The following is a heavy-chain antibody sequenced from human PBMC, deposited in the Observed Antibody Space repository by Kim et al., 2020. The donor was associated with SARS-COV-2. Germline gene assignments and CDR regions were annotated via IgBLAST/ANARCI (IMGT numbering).Heavy chain of an antibody. Sequence: ASVTVSCKASGYTFTSYAMNWVRQAPGQGLEWMGWINTNTGNPTYAQGFTGRFVFSLDTSVSTAYLQISSLKAEDTAVYYCARDQDVVVPAAMWNYYYGMDGWGQGTTVTVSS. J-gene: IGHJ6*02. CDR1: GYTFTSYA. D-gene: IGHD2-2*01. CDR2: INTNTGNP. CDR3: ARDQDVVVPAAMWNYYYGMDG. V-gene: IGHV7-4-1*02.